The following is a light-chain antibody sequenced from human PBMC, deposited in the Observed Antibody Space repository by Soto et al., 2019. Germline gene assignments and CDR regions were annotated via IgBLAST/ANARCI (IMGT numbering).Light chain of an antibody. Sequence: EIVLTQSPGTLSLSPGERATLSCRASESVTSSYLAWYQHKPGQAPRLLIYGASGRATGIPDRFTGSGSGTDFTLTITRLEPEDFATYYCQQSYSTPYTFGQGTKLEIK. CDR3: QQSYSTPYT. CDR2: GAS. V-gene: IGKV3-20*01. CDR1: ESVTSSY. J-gene: IGKJ2*01.